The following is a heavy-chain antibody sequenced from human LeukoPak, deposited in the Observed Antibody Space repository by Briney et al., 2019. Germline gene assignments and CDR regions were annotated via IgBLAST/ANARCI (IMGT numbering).Heavy chain of an antibody. V-gene: IGHV3-21*01. Sequence: GGSLRLSCAASGFTFSSYSMNWVRQAPGKGLEWVSSISSSSSYIYYADSVKGRFTISRDNAKNSLYLQMNSLRAEDTAVYYCARDSSGWYSHAFDIWGQGTMVTVSS. CDR3: ARDSSGWYSHAFDI. J-gene: IGHJ3*02. CDR2: ISSSSSYI. CDR1: GFTFSSYS. D-gene: IGHD6-19*01.